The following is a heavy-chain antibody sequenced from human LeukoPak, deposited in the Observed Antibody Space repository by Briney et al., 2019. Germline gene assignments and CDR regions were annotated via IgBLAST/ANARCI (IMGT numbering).Heavy chain of an antibody. Sequence: GGSLRLSCGASGFSFSTYSMTWVRQAPGKGREWVSSIISTGTSIYYADSVKGRFTISRDNAKNSLYLQMNNLRADDTAVYYCAKRYIGNYYFDYWGQGTLVTASS. J-gene: IGHJ4*02. V-gene: IGHV3-21*01. CDR1: GFSFSTYS. CDR2: IISTGTSI. CDR3: AKRYIGNYYFDY. D-gene: IGHD3-16*02.